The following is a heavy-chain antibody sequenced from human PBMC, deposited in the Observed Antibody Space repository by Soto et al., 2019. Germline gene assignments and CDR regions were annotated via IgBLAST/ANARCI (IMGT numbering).Heavy chain of an antibody. CDR3: AREGGDSSGYTDHFDY. D-gene: IGHD3-22*01. V-gene: IGHV3-48*02. CDR1: GFTFSSYS. CDR2: ISSSSSTI. J-gene: IGHJ4*02. Sequence: EVQLVESGGGLVQPGGSLRLSCAASGFTFSSYSMNWVRQAPGKGLEWVSYISSSSSTIYYADSVKGRFTISRDNAKNSMYRQMNSLRDEDTAVYYCAREGGDSSGYTDHFDYWGQGTLVTVSS.